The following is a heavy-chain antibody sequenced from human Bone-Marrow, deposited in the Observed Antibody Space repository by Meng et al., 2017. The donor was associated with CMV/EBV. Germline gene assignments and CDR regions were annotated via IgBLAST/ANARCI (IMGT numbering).Heavy chain of an antibody. CDR2: INSDGSST. J-gene: IGHJ3*02. V-gene: IGHV3-74*01. CDR1: GFTFSSYW. CDR3: ARAFTGTRNAFDI. D-gene: IGHD1-7*01. Sequence: ETLSLTCAASGFTFSSYWMHWVRQAPGKGLVWVSRINSDGSSTRSADSVKGRFTISRDNAKNTLYLQMNSLRAEDTAVYYCARAFTGTRNAFDIWGQGTMVTVSS.